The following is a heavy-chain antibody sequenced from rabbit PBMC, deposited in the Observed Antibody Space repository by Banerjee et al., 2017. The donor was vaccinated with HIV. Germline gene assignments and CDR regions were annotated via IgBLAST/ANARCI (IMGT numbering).Heavy chain of an antibody. CDR1: GFPFSEKAV. Sequence: QEQLVESGGGLVKPGASLTLTCKASGFPFSEKAVMCWVRQAPGKGLMWIACINIVTGKSVDAIWAKGRFVMSRTSSTTVTLQMTSLTAADTATYVCARDLAGVIGRNFGWWGQGTLVTVS. CDR3: ARDLAGVIGRNFGW. J-gene: IGHJ4*01. D-gene: IGHD4-1*01. CDR2: INIVTGKS. V-gene: IGHV1S45*01.